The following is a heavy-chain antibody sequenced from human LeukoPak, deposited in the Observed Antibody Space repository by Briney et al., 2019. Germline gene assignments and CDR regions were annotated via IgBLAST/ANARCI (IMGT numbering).Heavy chain of an antibody. CDR1: GFTFSDYA. J-gene: IGHJ4*02. D-gene: IGHD3/OR15-3a*01. CDR3: ARGGLLTVGSVIANPFDY. CDR2: LSGSGAGT. V-gene: IGHV3-23*01. Sequence: GGSLRLSCAASGFTFSDYALGWVRQAPGRGLEWVATLSGSGAGTYYSDSVQGRFTISRDNSKRTLFLQMNSLRAEDTAFYYCARGGLLTVGSVIANPFDYWGQGILVTVSS.